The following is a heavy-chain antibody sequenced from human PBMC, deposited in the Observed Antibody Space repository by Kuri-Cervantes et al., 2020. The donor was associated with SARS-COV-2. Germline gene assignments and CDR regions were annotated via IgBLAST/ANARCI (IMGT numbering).Heavy chain of an antibody. Sequence: ASVKVSCKASGYTFTSYGISWVRQAPGQGLEWMGWISAYNGNTNYAQKLQGRVTMTTDTSTSTAYMELRSLRSDDTAVYYCARDTGGDYGYWYFDLWGRGTQVTVSS. D-gene: IGHD4-17*01. CDR2: ISAYNGNT. CDR1: GYTFTSYG. CDR3: ARDTGGDYGYWYFDL. V-gene: IGHV1-18*04. J-gene: IGHJ2*01.